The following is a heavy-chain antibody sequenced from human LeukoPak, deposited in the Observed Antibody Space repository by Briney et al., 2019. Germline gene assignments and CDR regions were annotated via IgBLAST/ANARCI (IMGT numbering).Heavy chain of an antibody. Sequence: SETLSLTCTVSGASISSSSYSWVWIRQPPGEGLEWIGGVYYSGETHYNPSLKSRVTISVDVSKNQFSLKLSSVTAADTAVYYCAKTGYGGNPFDSWGQGTQVTVSS. V-gene: IGHV4-39*01. CDR1: GASISSSSYS. D-gene: IGHD4-23*01. CDR3: AKTGYGGNPFDS. CDR2: VYYSGET. J-gene: IGHJ4*02.